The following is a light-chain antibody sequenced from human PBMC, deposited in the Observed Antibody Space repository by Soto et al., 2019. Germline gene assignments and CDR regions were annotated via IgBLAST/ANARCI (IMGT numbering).Light chain of an antibody. CDR1: SSNIGNND. CDR2: DNN. V-gene: IGLV1-51*01. J-gene: IGLJ2*01. CDR3: GTWDSSLSAVV. Sequence: QSVLTQPPSVSAAPGQKVTISCSGSSSNIGNNDVSWYQQLPGTAPKLLIYDNNKRPSGIPDQFSGSKSGTSATLGITGLQTGDEADYYCGTWDSSLSAVVFGGGTKLTVL.